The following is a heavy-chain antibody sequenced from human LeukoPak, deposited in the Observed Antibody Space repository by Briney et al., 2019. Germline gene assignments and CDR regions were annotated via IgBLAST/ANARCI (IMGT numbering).Heavy chain of an antibody. CDR1: GGSISSGGYY. V-gene: IGHV4-30-2*03. CDR2: IYHSGST. Sequence: SQTLSLTCTVSGGSISSGGYYWSWIRQPPGKGLEWIGYIYHSGSTYYNPSLKSRVTISVDTSKNQFSLKLSSVTAADTAVYYCARQTAYCSSTSCYLPGGFDPWGQGTLVTVSS. D-gene: IGHD2-2*01. CDR3: ARQTAYCSSTSCYLPGGFDP. J-gene: IGHJ5*02.